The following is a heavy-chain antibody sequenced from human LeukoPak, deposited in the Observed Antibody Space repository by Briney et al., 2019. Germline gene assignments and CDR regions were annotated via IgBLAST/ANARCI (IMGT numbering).Heavy chain of an antibody. CDR2: IYYSGST. V-gene: IGHV4-59*01. CDR3: AKGDSSSWYSYYYYYYMDV. J-gene: IGHJ6*03. D-gene: IGHD6-13*01. CDR1: GGSISSYY. Sequence: SETLSLTCTVSGGSISSYYWNWIRQPAEKGLEWIGYIYYSGSTNYNPSLKSRVTISVDTSKNQFSLKLSSVTAADTAVYYCAKGDSSSWYSYYYYYYMDVWGKGTTVTVSS.